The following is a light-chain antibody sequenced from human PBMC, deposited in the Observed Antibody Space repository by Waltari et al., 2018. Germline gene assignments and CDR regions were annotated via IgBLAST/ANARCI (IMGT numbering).Light chain of an antibody. J-gene: IGLJ6*01. V-gene: IGLV1-44*01. CDR1: TSNIGDNT. Sequence: SVLTQPPSASGAPGPRVTISCSGSTSNIGDNTVNWYQQIPGMAPKLLIYSSNQRPSGVPDRFSGSRSGTSASLAISGLQSADEADYYCAVWDDSLNGHVFGSGTKVTVL. CDR2: SSN. CDR3: AVWDDSLNGHV.